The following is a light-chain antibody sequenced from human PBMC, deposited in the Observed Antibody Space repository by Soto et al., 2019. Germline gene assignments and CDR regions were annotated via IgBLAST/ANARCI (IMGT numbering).Light chain of an antibody. V-gene: IGKV1-5*03. CDR2: KAS. CDR1: QIISRW. CDR3: QQYNSYSIT. Sequence: DIQMTQSPSTLSASVRDRVTITCRASQIISRWLAWYQQKPGKAPKLLIYKASYFQSGVPSRFSGSGSGTDFTFTISSLQPDDFATYYCQQYNSYSITFGQGTRLEIK. J-gene: IGKJ5*01.